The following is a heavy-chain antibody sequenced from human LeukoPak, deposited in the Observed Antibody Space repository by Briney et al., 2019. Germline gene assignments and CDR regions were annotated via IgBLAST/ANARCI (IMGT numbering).Heavy chain of an antibody. D-gene: IGHD3-10*01. CDR1: GGPISSGDYY. J-gene: IGHJ6*02. Sequence: SETLSLTCTVSGGPISSGDYYWSWIRQPPGKGLEWIGYIYYSGSTYYNPSLKSRVTISVDTSKNQFSLKLSSVTAADTAVYYCARDWITMVRGVIPYYYYGMDVWGQGTTVTVSS. CDR2: IYYSGST. CDR3: ARDWITMVRGVIPYYYYGMDV. V-gene: IGHV4-30-4*01.